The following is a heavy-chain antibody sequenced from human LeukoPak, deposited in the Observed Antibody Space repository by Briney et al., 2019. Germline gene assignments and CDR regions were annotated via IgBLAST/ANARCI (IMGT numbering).Heavy chain of an antibody. CDR2: IYYSGST. V-gene: IGHV4-39*07. Sequence: SETLSLTCTVSGGSISSSSYYWGWIRQPPGKGLEWIGSIYYSGSTNYNPSLKSQVTISVDTSKNQFSLKLRSVTAADTAVYYCARVTGYMIEDYFDYWGQGTLVTVSS. J-gene: IGHJ4*02. D-gene: IGHD3-22*01. CDR3: ARVTGYMIEDYFDY. CDR1: GGSISSSSYY.